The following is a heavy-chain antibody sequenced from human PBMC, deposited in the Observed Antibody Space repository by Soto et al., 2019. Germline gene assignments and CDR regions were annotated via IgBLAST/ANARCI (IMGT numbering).Heavy chain of an antibody. Sequence: GGSLRLSCAASGFTFSSYDMHWVRQATGKGLEWVSAIGTAGDTYYPGSVKGRFTISRENAKNSLYLQRNSLRAVDTAVYYCARGSATYGSGSYYNYYYYYDMDVWGKGTTVTVSS. CDR1: GFTFSSYD. CDR2: IGTAGDT. J-gene: IGHJ6*03. D-gene: IGHD3-10*01. V-gene: IGHV3-13*01. CDR3: ARGSATYGSGSYYNYYYYYDMDV.